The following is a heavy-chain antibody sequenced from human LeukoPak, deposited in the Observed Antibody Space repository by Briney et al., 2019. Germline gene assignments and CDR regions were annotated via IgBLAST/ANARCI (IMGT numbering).Heavy chain of an antibody. CDR2: INPNSGGT. CDR1: GYTFTGYY. CDR3: ARDGVSYYDSSGYRHGY. Sequence: ASVKVSCKASGYTFTGYYMHWVRQAPGQGLEGMGWINPNSGGTNYAQKFQGRVTMTRDTSISTASMELSRLRSDDTAVYYCARDGVSYYDSSGYRHGYWGQGTLVTVSS. D-gene: IGHD3-22*01. V-gene: IGHV1-2*02. J-gene: IGHJ4*02.